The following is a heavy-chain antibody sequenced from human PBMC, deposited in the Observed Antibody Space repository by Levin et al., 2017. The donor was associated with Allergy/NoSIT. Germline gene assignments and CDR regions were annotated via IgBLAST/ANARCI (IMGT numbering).Heavy chain of an antibody. Sequence: SETLSLTCSVSGGSISSHYWSWIRQPPGKGLEWIGYIYYSGKTQYNPSLKSRVTISEDTSKNQFSLKLSSVTAADTAVYYCASETVTIPWGQGTLVTVSS. CDR2: IYYSGKT. CDR3: ASETVTIP. CDR1: GGSISSHY. V-gene: IGHV4-59*11. D-gene: IGHD4-17*01. J-gene: IGHJ5*02.